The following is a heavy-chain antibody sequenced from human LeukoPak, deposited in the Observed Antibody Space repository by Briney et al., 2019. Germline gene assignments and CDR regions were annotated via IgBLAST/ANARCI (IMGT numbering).Heavy chain of an antibody. V-gene: IGHV1-24*01. J-gene: IGHJ4*02. D-gene: IGHD1-26*01. CDR1: GYTLTELS. Sequence: ASVEVSCKVSGYTLTELSMHWVRQAPGKGLEWMGGFDPEDGETIYAQRFQGRVTMTEDTSTDTAYMELSSLRSEDTAVYYCATDGVIVGATTAFDYWGQGTLVTVSS. CDR3: ATDGVIVGATTAFDY. CDR2: FDPEDGET.